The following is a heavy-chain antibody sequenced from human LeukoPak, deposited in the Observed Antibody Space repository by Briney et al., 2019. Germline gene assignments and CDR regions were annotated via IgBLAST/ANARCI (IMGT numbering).Heavy chain of an antibody. D-gene: IGHD3-10*01. CDR3: AKGNSQETGSYYSDY. CDR1: GFTFSNYA. CDR2: IGRGGGNT. V-gene: IGHV3-23*01. Sequence: PGGSLRLSCAASGFTFSNYAKTWVRQAPGEGLQWVSAIGRGGGNTYYADSVKGRFTISRDNSKNTLYLQLNSLRAEDTAVYYCAKGNSQETGSYYSDYWGQGTLVTVSS. J-gene: IGHJ4*02.